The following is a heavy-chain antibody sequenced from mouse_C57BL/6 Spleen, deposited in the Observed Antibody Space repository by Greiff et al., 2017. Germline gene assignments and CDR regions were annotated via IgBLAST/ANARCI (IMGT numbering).Heavy chain of an antibody. CDR2: IDPYDSYT. V-gene: IGHV1-69*01. CDR3: GTSYGYFDV. J-gene: IGHJ1*03. CDR1: GYTFTSYW. Sequence: VQLQQSGAELVMPGASVKLSCKASGYTFTSYWMLWVKQRPGQGLEWIGEIDPYDSYTNYNHKFKGKSTLTVDKSSSTAYMRLSSLTSEDSAVYYCGTSYGYFDVWGTGTTVTVSS.